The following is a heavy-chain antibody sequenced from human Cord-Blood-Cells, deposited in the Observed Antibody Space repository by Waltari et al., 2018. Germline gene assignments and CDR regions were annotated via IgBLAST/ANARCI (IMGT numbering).Heavy chain of an antibody. CDR3: ARGVEYYYDSSGYWGFDP. D-gene: IGHD3-22*01. Sequence: QVQLQESGPGLVKPSEPLSLTCTVSGGPISSYYWSWIRQRPGKGLGWIGYIYYSGGTNYNPPLKTRVTISVDTSKNQFSLKLGSVTAADTAVYYCARGVEYYYDSSGYWGFDPWGQGTLVTVSS. CDR2: IYYSGGT. J-gene: IGHJ5*02. CDR1: GGPISSYY. V-gene: IGHV4-59*01.